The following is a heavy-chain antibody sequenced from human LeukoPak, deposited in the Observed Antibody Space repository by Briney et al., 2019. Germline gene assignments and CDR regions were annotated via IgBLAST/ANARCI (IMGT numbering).Heavy chain of an antibody. CDR3: ARGGVDYYGSGTYYLMYYFDY. J-gene: IGHJ4*02. D-gene: IGHD3-10*01. Sequence: GGSLRLSCAASGFTISSYGMNWVRQAPGKGLEWVSGISGSGGATYYADSVKGRFTISRDDPHNTLYLQMNSLRAEDTAVYFCARGGVDYYGSGTYYLMYYFDYWGQGALVTVSS. CDR2: ISGSGGAT. V-gene: IGHV3-23*01. CDR1: GFTISSYG.